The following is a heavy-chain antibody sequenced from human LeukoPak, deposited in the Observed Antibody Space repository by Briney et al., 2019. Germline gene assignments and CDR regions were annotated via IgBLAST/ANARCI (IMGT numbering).Heavy chain of an antibody. D-gene: IGHD2-2*01. Sequence: GGSLRLSCAASGFTFSSYAMSWVRQAPGKGREGVSAISGSGGSTYYADSVKGRFTISRDNSKKTMYLQMNSLRAEDTAVYYCAKPPSRYCSSTSCYHTFDYWGQGTLVTVSS. CDR2: ISGSGGST. J-gene: IGHJ4*02. CDR1: GFTFSSYA. V-gene: IGHV3-23*01. CDR3: AKPPSRYCSSTSCYHTFDY.